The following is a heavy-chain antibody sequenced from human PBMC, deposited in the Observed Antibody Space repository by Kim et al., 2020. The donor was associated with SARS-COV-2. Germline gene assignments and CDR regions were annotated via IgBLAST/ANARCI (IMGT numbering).Heavy chain of an antibody. Sequence: TNDNPSLKSRVTLSVDTSKNTFSLKLTSVTAADTAVYYCARDSGPAGYYDSWGQGALVTVSS. CDR2: T. CDR3: ARDSGPAGYYDS. D-gene: IGHD3-10*01. J-gene: IGHJ4*02. V-gene: IGHV4-61*03.